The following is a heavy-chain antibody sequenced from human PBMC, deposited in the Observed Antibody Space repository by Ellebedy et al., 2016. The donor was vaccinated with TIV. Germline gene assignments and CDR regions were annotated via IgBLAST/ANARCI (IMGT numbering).Heavy chain of an antibody. CDR2: MKPGSGNT. J-gene: IGHJ5*02. D-gene: IGHD3/OR15-3a*01. CDR3: VVGLFHP. V-gene: IGHV1-8*01. Sequence: AASVKVSCKASGYTFTDYDINWVRQATGQGLEYLGWMKPGSGNTGYAQKFEGRVTMTRTTSTSTAYMELSNLRSDDTAVYYCVVGLFHPWGQGTLVSVSS. CDR1: GYTFTDYD.